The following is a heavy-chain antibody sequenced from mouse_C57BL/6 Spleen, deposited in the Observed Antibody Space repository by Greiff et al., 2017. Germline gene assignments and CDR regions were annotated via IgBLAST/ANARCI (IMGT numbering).Heavy chain of an antibody. CDR1: GYAFRSYW. V-gene: IGHV1-80*01. D-gene: IGHD2-10*02. CDR2: IYPGDGDT. Sequence: VQLQQSGAALVKPGASVKISCKASGYAFRSYWMNWVKQRPGKGLARIGQIYPGDGDTNYHGTFEGQATLSADNSSSTAYMQLSSLTSEDSAVYFCAREGYGNFFDYWGQGTTLTVSS. J-gene: IGHJ2*01. CDR3: AREGYGNFFDY.